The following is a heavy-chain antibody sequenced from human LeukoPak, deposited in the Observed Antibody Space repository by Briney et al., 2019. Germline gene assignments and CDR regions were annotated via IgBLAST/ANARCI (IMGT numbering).Heavy chain of an antibody. Sequence: ASVKVSCKASGYTFNNYGISWVRQAPGQGLEWMGWVSSYNGDTNYAQKFHGRVTMSTDTSTSTAYMELRSLRSDDTAVYYCARTGRYCSGGSCYSGDYWGQGTLVTVSS. D-gene: IGHD2-15*01. V-gene: IGHV1-18*01. J-gene: IGHJ4*02. CDR1: GYTFNNYG. CDR3: ARTGRYCSGGSCYSGDY. CDR2: VSSYNGDT.